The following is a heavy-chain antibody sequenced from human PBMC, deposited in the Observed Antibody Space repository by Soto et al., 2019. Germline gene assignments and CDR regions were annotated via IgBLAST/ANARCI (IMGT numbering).Heavy chain of an antibody. CDR2: IYYSGST. CDR1: GGSISSGGYY. J-gene: IGHJ4*02. D-gene: IGHD4-17*01. CDR3: ARETRRMTTVTTSDY. Sequence: SETLSLTCTVSGGSISSGGYYWSWIRQHPGKGLEWIGYIYYSGSTYYNPSLKSRVTISVDTSKNQFSLKLSSVTAADTAVYYCARETRRMTTVTTSDYWGQGTLVTVSS. V-gene: IGHV4-31*03.